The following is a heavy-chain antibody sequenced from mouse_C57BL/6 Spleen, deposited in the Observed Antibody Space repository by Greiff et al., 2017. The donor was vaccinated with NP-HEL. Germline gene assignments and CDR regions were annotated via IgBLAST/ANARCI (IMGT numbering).Heavy chain of an antibody. Sequence: VQLQQSGPGLVQPSQSLSITCTASGFSLTSYGVHWVRQSPGKGLEWLGVIWRGGSTDYNAAFISSLSISKDNSKSQVFFKMNSLQADDTAIYYCARYGSGPSYWYFDVWGTGTTVTVSS. CDR3: ARYGSGPSYWYFDV. V-gene: IGHV2-2*01. J-gene: IGHJ1*03. CDR2: IWRGGST. D-gene: IGHD1-1*01. CDR1: GFSLTSYG.